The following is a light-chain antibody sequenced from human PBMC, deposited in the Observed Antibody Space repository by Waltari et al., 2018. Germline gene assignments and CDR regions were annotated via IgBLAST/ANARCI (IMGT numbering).Light chain of an antibody. Sequence: QSVLTQPPSVSAAPGQKVTISCSGTNSNIGHGFVSWYQQLPGTAPKLLLYDINKRPSGIPDRFSGSRAGTSATLVISGLQTGDMADYYCVTWDNILSARVFGGGTKLTV. CDR2: DIN. J-gene: IGLJ3*02. CDR1: NSNIGHGF. CDR3: VTWDNILSARV. V-gene: IGLV1-51*01.